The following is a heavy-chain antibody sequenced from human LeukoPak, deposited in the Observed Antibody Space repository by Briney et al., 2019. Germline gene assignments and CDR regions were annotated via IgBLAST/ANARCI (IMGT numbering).Heavy chain of an antibody. V-gene: IGHV1-58*02. D-gene: IGHD3-3*01. J-gene: IGHJ6*03. CDR2: IVVGSGNT. CDR1: GFTFTSSA. CDR3: ARGRPYYDFWSGYLDV. Sequence: SVKVSCKASGFTFTSSAMQWVRQARGQRLEWIGWIVVGSGNTNYAQKFQERVTITRDTSTSTAYMELSSLRSEDTAVYYCARGRPYYDFWSGYLDVWGKGTTVTVSS.